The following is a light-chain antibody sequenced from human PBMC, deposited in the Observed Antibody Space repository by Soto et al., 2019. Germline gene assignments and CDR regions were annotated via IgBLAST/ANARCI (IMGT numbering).Light chain of an antibody. CDR1: QSVSTY. J-gene: IGKJ4*01. V-gene: IGKV3-11*01. CDR2: GAS. Sequence: EIVLTQSPATLSLSPGERATLSCRASQSVSTYLAWYQQKPGQAPRLLIYGASNRATGIPARFSGSGSGTDCILTISSLEPEDFAVYYCQQRSNWPPLTFGGGTRVEMK. CDR3: QQRSNWPPLT.